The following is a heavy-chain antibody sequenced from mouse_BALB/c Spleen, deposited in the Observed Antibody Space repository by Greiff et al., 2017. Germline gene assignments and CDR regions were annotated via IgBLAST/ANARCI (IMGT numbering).Heavy chain of an antibody. CDR3: ARSGATAYYYAMDY. Sequence: VQLQQSGAELVRPGTSVKISCKASGYTFTNYWLGWVKQRPGHGLEWIGDIYPGGGYTNYNEKFKGKATLTADTSSSTAYMQLSSLTSEDSAFYFCARSGATAYYYAMDYWGQGTSVTVSS. V-gene: IGHV1-63*02. CDR2: IYPGGGYT. D-gene: IGHD1-2*01. CDR1: GYTFTNYW. J-gene: IGHJ4*01.